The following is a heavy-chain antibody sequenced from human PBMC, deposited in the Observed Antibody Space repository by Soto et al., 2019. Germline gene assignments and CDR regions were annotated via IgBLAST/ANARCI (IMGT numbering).Heavy chain of an antibody. Sequence: GGSLRLSCAASGFTFSSYAMSWVRQAPGKGLEWVSAISGSGGSTYYADSVKGRFTISRDNSKNTLYLQMNSLRAEDTAVYYCAKKMSSGYYSTADYWGQGTLVTVSS. CDR1: GFTFSSYA. CDR2: ISGSGGST. D-gene: IGHD3-22*01. CDR3: AKKMSSGYYSTADY. J-gene: IGHJ4*02. V-gene: IGHV3-23*01.